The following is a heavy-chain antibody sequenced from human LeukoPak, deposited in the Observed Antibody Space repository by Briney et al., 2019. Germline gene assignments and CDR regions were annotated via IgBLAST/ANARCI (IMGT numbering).Heavy chain of an antibody. D-gene: IGHD3-22*01. CDR1: GFTFSNDA. Sequence: GGSLRLSCAVSGFTFSNDAMSWVRQAPGKGLEWVSRITSSGGSTHYADSVKGRFTVSRDNSKNTLYLQMNSLRDEDTAVYYCAESVGYFDDWGQGTLVTVSS. V-gene: IGHV3-23*01. CDR3: AESVGYFDD. CDR2: ITSSGGST. J-gene: IGHJ4*02.